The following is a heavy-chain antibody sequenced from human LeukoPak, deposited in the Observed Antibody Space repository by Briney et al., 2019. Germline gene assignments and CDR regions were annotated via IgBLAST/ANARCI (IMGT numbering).Heavy chain of an antibody. V-gene: IGHV3-23*01. CDR2: ISGSGGST. D-gene: IGHD3-22*01. CDR1: GFTFSSYA. Sequence: PGGSLRLSCAASGFTFSSYAMSWVRQAPGKGLEWVSAISGSGGSTYYADSVKGRFTISRDNSKNTLYLQMNSLRAEDTAVYYCAKDGSAYYDSSGYYEGNWFDPWGQGTLVTVSS. CDR3: AKDGSAYYDSSGYYEGNWFDP. J-gene: IGHJ5*02.